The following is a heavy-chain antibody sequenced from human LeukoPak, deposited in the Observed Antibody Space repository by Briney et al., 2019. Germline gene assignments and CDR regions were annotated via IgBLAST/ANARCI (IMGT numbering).Heavy chain of an antibody. CDR2: ISSSSSTI. V-gene: IGHV3-48*04. D-gene: IGHD1-26*01. Sequence: GGSLRLSCAASGFTFSSYSMNWVRQAPGKGLEWVSFISSSSSTIYYADSVKGRFTISRDNAKNSLYQQMNSLRAEGTAVYYCARDRGGSYSAIDYWGQGTLVTVSS. J-gene: IGHJ4*02. CDR1: GFTFSSYS. CDR3: ARDRGGSYSAIDY.